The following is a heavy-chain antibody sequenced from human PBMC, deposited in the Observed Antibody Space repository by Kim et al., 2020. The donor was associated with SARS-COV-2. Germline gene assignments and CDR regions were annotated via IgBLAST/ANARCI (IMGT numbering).Heavy chain of an antibody. CDR2: ISYDGSNK. J-gene: IGHJ4*02. Sequence: GGSLRLSCAASGFTFSSYGMHWVRQAPGKGLEWVAVISYDGSNKYYADSVKGRFTISRDNSKNTLYLQMNSLRAEDTAVYYCAKGYGNYFDYWGQGTLVTVSS. V-gene: IGHV3-30*18. CDR1: GFTFSSYG. D-gene: IGHD4-17*01. CDR3: AKGYGNYFDY.